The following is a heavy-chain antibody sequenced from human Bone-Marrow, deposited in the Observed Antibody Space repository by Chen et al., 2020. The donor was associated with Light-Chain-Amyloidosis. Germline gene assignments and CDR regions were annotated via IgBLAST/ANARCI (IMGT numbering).Heavy chain of an antibody. D-gene: IGHD3-3*01. V-gene: IGHV4-39*07. CDR2: IFYGDIM. J-gene: IGHJ3*01. CDR1: GVSTITSREYY. Sequence: QLQESGPGLVEPSKTLSLTCPVSGVSTITSREYYWGWMRQTPGKGLEWIGSIFYGDIMYYNPSLKSRVTLSVDPSDNRFSLRLKSVTAGDTAMYYCARGPSEVKWGVVVGAFTFDFWGQGTMVTVSP. CDR3: ARGPSEVKWGVVVGAFTFDF.